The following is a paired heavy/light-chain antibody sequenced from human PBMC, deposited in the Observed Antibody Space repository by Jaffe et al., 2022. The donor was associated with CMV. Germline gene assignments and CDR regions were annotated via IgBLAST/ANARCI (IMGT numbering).Light chain of an antibody. Sequence: QSVLTQPPSASGTPGQRVTISCSGSTSNIGSNYVYWYQQLPGTAPKLLIYKNDQRPSGVPDRFSGSKSGTSASLAISGLRSEDEADYYCAAWDASLSCWGFGGGTKLTVL. CDR2: KND. CDR1: TSNIGSNY. V-gene: IGLV1-47*01. CDR3: AAWDASLSCWG. J-gene: IGLJ3*02.
Heavy chain of an antibody. CDR1: GFTFRNYE. Sequence: EVQLVESGGGSVEPGTSLRLSCAASGFTFRNYEMNWVRQAPGKGLEWVSFISRSSDTKYYADSVKGRFTISRDNARNSLYLQMNSLRAEDTAVYYCARDVGGNYGDAFDIWGQGTMVTVSS. D-gene: IGHD1-26*01. J-gene: IGHJ3*02. V-gene: IGHV3-48*03. CDR2: ISRSSDTK. CDR3: ARDVGGNYGDAFDI.